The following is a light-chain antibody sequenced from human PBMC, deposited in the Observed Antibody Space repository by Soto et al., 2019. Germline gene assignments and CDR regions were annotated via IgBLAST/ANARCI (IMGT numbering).Light chain of an antibody. CDR1: SSDVGGYNS. J-gene: IGLJ1*01. CDR3: SSYTSSSTLV. V-gene: IGLV2-14*01. CDR2: EVS. Sequence: QSALTQPASVSGSPGQSITISCTGTSSDVGGYNSVSWYQQHPGKAPKLMIYEVSNRPSGVSNRFSGSKSGNTASLTISGLQAEDEADYYCSSYTSSSTLVFGTGTKLTV.